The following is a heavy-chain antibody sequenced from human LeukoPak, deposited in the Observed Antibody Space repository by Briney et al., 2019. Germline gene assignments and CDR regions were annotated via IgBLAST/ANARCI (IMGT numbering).Heavy chain of an antibody. CDR3: ARSADYWYFDL. Sequence: GGSLRLSCAASGFTFSNYDMNWVRQAPGKGLEWVSYISSSGSTIYYADSVKGRFTISRDNAKNSLYLQMNSLRAEDTAVYYCARSADYWYFDLWGRGTLVTVS. CDR2: ISSSGSTI. CDR1: GFTFSNYD. V-gene: IGHV3-48*03. J-gene: IGHJ2*01.